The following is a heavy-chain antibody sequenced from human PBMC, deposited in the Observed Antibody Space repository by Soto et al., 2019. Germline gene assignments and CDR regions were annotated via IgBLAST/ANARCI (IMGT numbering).Heavy chain of an antibody. Sequence: GGSLRLSCAASEITLSNTWMNWVRQAPGKGLGWVSAISGSGGSTYYADSVKGRFTISRDNSKNTLYLQMNSLRAEDTAVYYCAKAPTPVTTGPYYYYGMDVWGQGTTVTVSS. CDR1: EITLSNTW. J-gene: IGHJ6*02. V-gene: IGHV3-23*01. CDR2: ISGSGGST. CDR3: AKAPTPVTTGPYYYYGMDV. D-gene: IGHD4-17*01.